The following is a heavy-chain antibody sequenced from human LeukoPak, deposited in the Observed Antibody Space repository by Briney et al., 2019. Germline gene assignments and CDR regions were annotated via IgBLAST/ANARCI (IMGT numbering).Heavy chain of an antibody. CDR2: IYTSGST. V-gene: IGHV4-4*07. J-gene: IGHJ6*02. D-gene: IGHD5-18*01. CDR1: GGSISSYY. Sequence: SETLSLTCTVSGGSISSYYWSWIRQPAGKGLEWIGRIYTSGSTNYNPSLKSRVTMSVDTSKNQFSLKLSSVTAADTAVYYCARDTSEELSYGTYYYYGMDVWGQGTTVTVPS. CDR3: ARDTSEELSYGTYYYYGMDV.